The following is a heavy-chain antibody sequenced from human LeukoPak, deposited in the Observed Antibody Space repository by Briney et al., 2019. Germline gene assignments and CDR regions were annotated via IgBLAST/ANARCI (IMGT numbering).Heavy chain of an antibody. CDR3: PRDRGHFYYYGLDI. Sequence: GGSLRLSCAASGFTFNNYWMHWARQAPGKGLVGVSGINSKGWGTSGADSVKGRLDISIHNAKNTLYLQMNTVKAEDTAVYYCPRDRGHFYYYGLDIWGEGTTVTVSS. V-gene: IGHV3-74*03. CDR1: GFTFNNYW. CDR2: INSKGWGT. D-gene: IGHD3-10*01. J-gene: IGHJ6*04.